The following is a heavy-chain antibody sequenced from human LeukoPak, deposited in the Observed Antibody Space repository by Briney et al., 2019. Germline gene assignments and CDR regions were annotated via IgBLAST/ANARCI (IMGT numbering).Heavy chain of an antibody. V-gene: IGHV1-24*01. CDR1: GYTLTGFY. CDR2: FDPEDGET. Sequence: GASVKVSCKASGYTLTGFYMHWVRQAPGKGLEWMGGFDPEDGETIYAQKFQGRVTMTEDTSTDTAYMELSSLRSEDTAVYYCATVGPTSGWDAYFQHWGQGTLVTVSS. J-gene: IGHJ1*01. D-gene: IGHD2-8*01. CDR3: ATVGPTSGWDAYFQH.